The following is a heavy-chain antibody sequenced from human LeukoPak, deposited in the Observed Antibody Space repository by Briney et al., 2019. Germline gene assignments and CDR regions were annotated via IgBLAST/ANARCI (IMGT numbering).Heavy chain of an antibody. CDR2: INHSGST. D-gene: IGHD1-26*01. CDR3: ARGLFSGSFFDY. V-gene: IGHV4-34*01. CDR1: GGSFSGYY. J-gene: IGHJ4*02. Sequence: SETLSLTCAVYGGSFSGYYWSWIRQPPGKGLEWIGEINHSGSTNYNPSLKSRVTISIDTSKNHFSLDLTSVTAADTAVYYCARGLFSGSFFDYWGQGTLVTVSS.